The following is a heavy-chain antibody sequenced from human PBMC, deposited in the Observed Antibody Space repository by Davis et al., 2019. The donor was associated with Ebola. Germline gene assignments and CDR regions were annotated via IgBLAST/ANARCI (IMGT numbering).Heavy chain of an antibody. Sequence: SETLSLTCAVSGYSISSSNWWGWIRQPPGKGLEWIGYIYYSGSTYYNPSLKSRVTISVDTSKNQFSLKLSSVTAADTAVYYCARVLWSFSRFDYWGQGTLVTVSS. J-gene: IGHJ4*02. CDR2: IYYSGST. CDR3: ARVLWSFSRFDY. CDR1: GYSISSSNW. D-gene: IGHD2-8*02. V-gene: IGHV4-28*03.